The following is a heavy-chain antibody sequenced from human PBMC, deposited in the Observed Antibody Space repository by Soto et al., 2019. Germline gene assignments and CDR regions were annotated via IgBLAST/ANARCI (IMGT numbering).Heavy chain of an antibody. CDR2: MWKDGSNK. Sequence: QVQLVESGGGVVQPGRSLRLSCAASGFTFSNYHMHWVRQAPGRGLEWVAVMWKDGSNKYYADSVKGRFTISRDNSKNTLWLQMNSLRVEDTAVYYCARIGTWALNFDYWGQGTLVTVSS. V-gene: IGHV3-33*01. D-gene: IGHD7-27*01. CDR1: GFTFSNYH. CDR3: ARIGTWALNFDY. J-gene: IGHJ4*02.